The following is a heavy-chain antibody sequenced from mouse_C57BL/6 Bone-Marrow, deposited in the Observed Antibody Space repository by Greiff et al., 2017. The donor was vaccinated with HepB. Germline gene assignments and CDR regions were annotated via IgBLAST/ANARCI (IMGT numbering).Heavy chain of an antibody. CDR2: ISNGGGST. J-gene: IGHJ4*01. Sequence: KLQESGGGLVQPGGSLKLSCAASGFTFSDYYMYWVRQTPEKRLEWVAYISNGGGSTYYPDTVKGRFTISRDNAKNTLYLQMSRLKSEDTAMYYCARRIYYYGSSYGYAMDYWGQGTSVTVSS. V-gene: IGHV5-12*01. CDR1: GFTFSDYY. CDR3: ARRIYYYGSSYGYAMDY. D-gene: IGHD1-1*01.